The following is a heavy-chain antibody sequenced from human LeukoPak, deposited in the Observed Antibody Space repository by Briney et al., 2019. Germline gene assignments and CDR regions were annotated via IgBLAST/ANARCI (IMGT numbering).Heavy chain of an antibody. D-gene: IGHD3-10*01. CDR1: EYSFTSYW. Sequence: GESLKISCKGSEYSFTSYWIAWVRQTPGKGLEWMGIIHPGDSDTRYSPSFQGQVTISADKSISTAYLQWSSLKASDTAMYYCARTFGVIDDYYYYGMDVWGQGTTVTVSS. J-gene: IGHJ6*02. CDR3: ARTFGVIDDYYYYGMDV. V-gene: IGHV5-51*01. CDR2: IHPGDSDT.